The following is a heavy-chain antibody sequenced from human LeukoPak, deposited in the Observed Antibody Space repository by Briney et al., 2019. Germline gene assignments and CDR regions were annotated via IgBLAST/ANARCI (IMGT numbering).Heavy chain of an antibody. D-gene: IGHD6-13*01. Sequence: GRSLRLSCAASGFTFSSYGMHWVRQAPGKGLEWVAVIWYDGSNKYYADSVKGRFTISRDNSKNTLYLQMNSLRAEDTAVYYCARLARIAAAGTPRGDYWGQGTLVTVSS. V-gene: IGHV3-33*01. CDR3: ARLARIAAAGTPRGDY. CDR1: GFTFSSYG. J-gene: IGHJ4*02. CDR2: IWYDGSNK.